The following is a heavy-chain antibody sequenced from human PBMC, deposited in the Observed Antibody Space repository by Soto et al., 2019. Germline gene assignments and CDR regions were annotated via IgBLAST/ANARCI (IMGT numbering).Heavy chain of an antibody. V-gene: IGHV1-58*01. CDR1: GFTFTSSA. CDR2: IVVGSGNT. D-gene: IGHD3-16*01. Sequence: QMQLVQSGPEVKKPGTSVKVSCKASGFTFTSSAVQWVRQARGQRLEWIGWIVVGSGNTNYAQKFQERVTITRDMSTRTAYMELGSLRSEGTAVHDCAAGQGGGGNWGQGTLVTVSS. J-gene: IGHJ4*02. CDR3: AAGQGGGGN.